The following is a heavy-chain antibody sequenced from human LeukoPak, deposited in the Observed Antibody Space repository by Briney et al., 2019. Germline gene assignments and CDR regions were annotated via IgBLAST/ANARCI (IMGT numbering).Heavy chain of an antibody. CDR2: ISSDGSRT. J-gene: IGHJ3*02. V-gene: IGHV3-74*01. CDR3: AKFRSGYYAFDI. D-gene: IGHD3-22*01. Sequence: EGSLRLSCAASGFTFSSYWMHWVRQAPGKGPVWVSRISSDGSRTTYADSVKGRFTISRDNAKNSLYLQMNSLRAEDTAVYYCAKFRSGYYAFDIWGQGTMVTVSS. CDR1: GFTFSSYW.